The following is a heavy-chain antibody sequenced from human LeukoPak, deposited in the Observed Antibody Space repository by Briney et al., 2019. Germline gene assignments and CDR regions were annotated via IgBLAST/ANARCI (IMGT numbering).Heavy chain of an antibody. CDR3: ARGGGLDV. Sequence: GGSLRLSCAASELTFSSHWMHWVRQAPGKGLEWVSAISGSGGSTYYADSVKGRFTISRDNAKNSLYLQMSNLRAEDTAVYFCARGGGLDVWGQGATVTVSS. J-gene: IGHJ6*02. CDR1: ELTFSSHW. D-gene: IGHD3-16*01. CDR2: ISGSGGST. V-gene: IGHV3-21*04.